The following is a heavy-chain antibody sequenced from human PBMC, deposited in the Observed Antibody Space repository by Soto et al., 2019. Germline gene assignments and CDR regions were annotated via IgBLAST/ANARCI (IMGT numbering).Heavy chain of an antibody. D-gene: IGHD4-4*01. CDR3: ARLDYSNSDFEY. J-gene: IGHJ4*02. V-gene: IGHV4-31*03. CDR1: GGSISSGGDY. Sequence: SETLSLTCTVSGGSISSGGDYWSWIRQHPGKGLEWIGYIYYSGSTYYNPSLKSRVTISVDTSKNQFSLKLSSVTAADTAVYNCARLDYSNSDFEYLGQGTLVTVSS. CDR2: IYYSGST.